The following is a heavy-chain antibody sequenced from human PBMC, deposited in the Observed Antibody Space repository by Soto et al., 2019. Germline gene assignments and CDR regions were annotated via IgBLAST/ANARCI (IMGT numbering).Heavy chain of an antibody. CDR2: MNPNSGNT. V-gene: IGHV1-8*01. J-gene: IGHJ3*02. Sequence: AAVKVSCRASGDIFTSYDINWVRHATGQGLEWMGWMNPNSGNTGYAQKFQGRVTMTRKTSISTAYMELSSLRTDDTAVYYCATWHLRENAYDIWGKATAVTAS. CDR3: ATWHLRENAYDI. D-gene: IGHD4-17*01. CDR1: GDIFTSYD.